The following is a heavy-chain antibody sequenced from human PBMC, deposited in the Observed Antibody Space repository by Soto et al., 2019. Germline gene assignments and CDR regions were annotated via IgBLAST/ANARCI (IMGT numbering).Heavy chain of an antibody. Sequence: PGESLRLSCKVSGYTITSCENGWVRQRPGHGPEWMGIIYLGDTGTKNNPSFQGQVTISADNSNNTTYLQRSSPMATDTASHYCAASAFSFGIDVWGQGSTVTVSS. CDR1: GYTITSCE. CDR3: AASAFSFGIDV. J-gene: IGHJ6*02. V-gene: IGHV5-51*01. CDR2: IYLGDTGT.